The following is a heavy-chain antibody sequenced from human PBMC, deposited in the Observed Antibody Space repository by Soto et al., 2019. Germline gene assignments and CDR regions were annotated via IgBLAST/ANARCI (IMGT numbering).Heavy chain of an antibody. Sequence: EVQLVDSGGGLVQPGGSLRLSCAASESTSGSYWRHWVRQGPGKGLVWVSRISGDGSSTNYADSVKGRFTISRDNAKNTVYLQIDSLRAEDTAVYYCARSLPGTYGAFDLWGQGTMVTVSS. J-gene: IGHJ3*01. D-gene: IGHD1-7*01. CDR3: ARSLPGTYGAFDL. CDR2: ISGDGSST. CDR1: ESTSGSYW. V-gene: IGHV3-74*01.